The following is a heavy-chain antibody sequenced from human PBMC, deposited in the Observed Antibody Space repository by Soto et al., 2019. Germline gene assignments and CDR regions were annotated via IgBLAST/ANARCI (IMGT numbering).Heavy chain of an antibody. CDR1: GGTFSSYA. V-gene: IGHV1-69*13. CDR3: ATHFDWLLHYYYYGMDV. D-gene: IGHD3-9*01. J-gene: IGHJ6*02. Sequence: SVKVSCKASGGTFSSYAISWVRQAPGQGLEWMGGIIPIFGTANYAQKFQGRVTITADESTSTAYMELSSLRSEDTAVYYCATHFDWLLHYYYYGMDVWGQGTTVTVSS. CDR2: IIPIFGTA.